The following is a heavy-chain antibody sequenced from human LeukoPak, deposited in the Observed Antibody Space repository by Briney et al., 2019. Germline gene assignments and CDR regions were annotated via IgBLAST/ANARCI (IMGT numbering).Heavy chain of an antibody. CDR2: ISTYNGNT. CDR3: ARSGGRAHGDDYRFIAFDI. V-gene: IGHV1-18*01. D-gene: IGHD4-17*01. CDR1: GYTFINHC. J-gene: IGHJ3*02. Sequence: ASVTVSCKGTGYTFINHCFDALGQAPGQGLEWMGWISTYNGNTNYAQKLQGRVTMTTDTSTSTAYMQLSSLRSHDTAVYYCARSGGRAHGDDYRFIAFDIWGQGTMVTVSS.